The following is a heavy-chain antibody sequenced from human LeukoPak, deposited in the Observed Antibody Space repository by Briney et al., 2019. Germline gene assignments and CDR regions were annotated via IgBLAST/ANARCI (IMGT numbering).Heavy chain of an antibody. Sequence: SETLSLTCTVSGGSISSGSYYWSWIRQPAGKGLEWIGRIYTSGSTNYNPSLKSRVTISVDTSKNQFSLKLSSVTAADTAVYYCARKSYDFWTGGHYYYMDVWGKGTTVTVSS. CDR3: ARKSYDFWTGGHYYYMDV. D-gene: IGHD3-3*01. CDR1: GGSISSGSYY. CDR2: IYTSGST. V-gene: IGHV4-61*02. J-gene: IGHJ6*03.